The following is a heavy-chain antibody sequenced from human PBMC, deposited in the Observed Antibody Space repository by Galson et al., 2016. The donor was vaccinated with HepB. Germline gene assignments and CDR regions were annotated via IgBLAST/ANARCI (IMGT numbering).Heavy chain of an antibody. J-gene: IGHJ6*02. D-gene: IGHD1-26*01. Sequence: SLRLSCAASGFTFSSYWMHWVRQAPGKGLVWVSHINSDGSIPKYADSVKGRFAISRDNAKNTLYMQINSLRAEDTAVYYCARERTLGSYPFYYYYGLDVWGQGTTVTVSS. V-gene: IGHV3-74*03. CDR1: GFTFSSYW. CDR2: INSDGSIP. CDR3: ARERTLGSYPFYYYYGLDV.